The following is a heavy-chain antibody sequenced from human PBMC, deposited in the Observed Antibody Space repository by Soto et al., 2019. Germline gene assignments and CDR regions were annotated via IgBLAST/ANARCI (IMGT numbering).Heavy chain of an antibody. D-gene: IGHD3-3*01. V-gene: IGHV4-31*03. Sequence: SETLSLTCTVSGGSISSGGYYWSWIRQHPGKGLEWIGYIYYSGSTYYNPSLKSRVTISVDTSKNQFSLKLSSVTAADTAVYYCASALPNHITFLGVVGANTFDYGGQGPLVTVPS. J-gene: IGHJ4*02. CDR1: GGSISSGGYY. CDR3: ASALPNHITFLGVVGANTFDY. CDR2: IYYSGST.